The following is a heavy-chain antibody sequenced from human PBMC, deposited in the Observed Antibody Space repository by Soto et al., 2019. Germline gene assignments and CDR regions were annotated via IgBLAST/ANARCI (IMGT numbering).Heavy chain of an antibody. V-gene: IGHV1-58*02. CDR1: GYTSTNYG. CDR2: IVVGSGNT. CDR3: AADLGSSGYYHHFDY. Sequence: GASVKVSCKASGYTSTNYGMHWVRQARGQRLEWIGWIVVGSGNTNYAQKFQERVTITRDMSTSTAYMELSSLRSEDTAVYYCAADLGSSGYYHHFDYWGQGTLVTVSS. D-gene: IGHD3-22*01. J-gene: IGHJ4*02.